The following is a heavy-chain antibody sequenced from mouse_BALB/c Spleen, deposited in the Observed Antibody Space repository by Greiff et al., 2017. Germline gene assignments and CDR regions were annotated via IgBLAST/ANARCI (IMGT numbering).Heavy chain of an antibody. Sequence: EVQLVESGGGLVKPGGSLKLSCAASGFTFSDYSMSWVRQTPEKRLEWVATISDGGSYTYYPDSVKGRFTISRDNAKNNLYLQMSSLKSEDTAMYYGARNQHYYGSSYERYYPMDDWGQGTAVTVSS. D-gene: IGHD1-1*01. CDR1: GFTFSDYS. CDR3: ARNQHYYGSSYERYYPMDD. V-gene: IGHV5-4*02. CDR2: ISDGGSYT. J-gene: IGHJ4*01.